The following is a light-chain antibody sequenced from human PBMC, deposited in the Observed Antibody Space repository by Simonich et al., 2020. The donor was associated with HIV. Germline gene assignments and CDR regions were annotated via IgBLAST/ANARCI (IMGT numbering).Light chain of an antibody. CDR1: QSINSW. J-gene: IGKJ2*01. V-gene: IGKV1-5*03. CDR2: KAS. Sequence: DIQMTQSPSTLSASVGYRVTITCRASQSINSWLAWYQQKPGKAPKLLISKASSLESGVPSRFSGSGSGTEFTLTISSLQPDDFATYYCQQYNSYSYTFGQGTKLEIK. CDR3: QQYNSYSYT.